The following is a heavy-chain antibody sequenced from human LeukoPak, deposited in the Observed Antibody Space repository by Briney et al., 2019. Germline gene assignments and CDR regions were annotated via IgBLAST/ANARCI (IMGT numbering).Heavy chain of an antibody. CDR1: GGSFSGYY. CDR3: ARLPSYYYYYYYMDV. Sequence: SETLSLTCAVYGGSFSGYYWSWIRQPPGKGLEWIGEINHSGSTNYNPSLKSRVTISVDTSKNQFSLKLSSVTAADTAVYYCARLPSYYYYYYYMDVWGKGTTVTISS. J-gene: IGHJ6*03. CDR2: INHSGST. V-gene: IGHV4-34*01.